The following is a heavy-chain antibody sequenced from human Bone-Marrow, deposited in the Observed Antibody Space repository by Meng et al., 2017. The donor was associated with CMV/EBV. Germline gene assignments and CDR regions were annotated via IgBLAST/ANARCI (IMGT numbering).Heavy chain of an antibody. Sequence: SSSYYWGWIRQPPGKGLEWIGSIYYSGSTYYNPSLKSRVTISVDTSKNQFSLKLSSVTAADTAVYYCARHYYDSSGYPRRTDLFDYWGQGTLVTVSS. J-gene: IGHJ4*02. CDR1: SSSYY. V-gene: IGHV4-39*07. CDR2: IYYSGST. D-gene: IGHD3-22*01. CDR3: ARHYYDSSGYPRRTDLFDY.